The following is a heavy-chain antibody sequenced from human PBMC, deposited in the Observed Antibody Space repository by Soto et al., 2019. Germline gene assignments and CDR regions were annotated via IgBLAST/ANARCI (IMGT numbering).Heavy chain of an antibody. D-gene: IGHD4-4*01. CDR2: MNPNSGNT. CDR1: GYTFTSYD. Sequence: ASVKASFKASGYTFTSYDINWVRQATGQGLEWMGWMNPNSGNTGYAQKFQGRVTMTRNTSISTAYMELSSLRSEDTAVYYCARGISNTYYYYYYMDVWGKGTTVTVSS. CDR3: ARGISNTYYYYYYMDV. V-gene: IGHV1-8*01. J-gene: IGHJ6*03.